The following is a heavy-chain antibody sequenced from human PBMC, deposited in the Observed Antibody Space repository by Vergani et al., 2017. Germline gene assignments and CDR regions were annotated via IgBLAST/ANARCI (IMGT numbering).Heavy chain of an antibody. CDR2: IYYSGST. D-gene: IGHD4-11*01. Sequence: QVQLQESGPGLVKPSETLSLTCTVSGGSISSYYWSWIRQPPGKGLEWIGYIYYSGSTNYNPSLKSRVTISVDTSKNQFSLKLSSVTAADTAVYYCARQGAMTTVTTFFDYWGQGTLVTVSS. CDR3: ARQGAMTTVTTFFDY. CDR1: GGSISSYY. V-gene: IGHV4-59*08. J-gene: IGHJ4*02.